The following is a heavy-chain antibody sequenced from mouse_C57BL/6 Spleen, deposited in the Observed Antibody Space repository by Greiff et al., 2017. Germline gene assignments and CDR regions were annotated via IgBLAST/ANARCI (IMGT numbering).Heavy chain of an antibody. J-gene: IGHJ1*03. CDR2: IDPNSGGT. D-gene: IGHD1-1*01. CDR1: GYTFTSYW. CDR3: AGEGYYYGSSYGWYFDV. Sequence: QVQLQQSGAELVKPGASVKLSCKASGYTFTSYWMHWVKQRPGRGLEWIGRIDPNSGGTKYNEKFKSKATLTVDKPSSTAYMQLSSLTSEDSAVYYCAGEGYYYGSSYGWYFDVWGTGTTVTVSS. V-gene: IGHV1-72*01.